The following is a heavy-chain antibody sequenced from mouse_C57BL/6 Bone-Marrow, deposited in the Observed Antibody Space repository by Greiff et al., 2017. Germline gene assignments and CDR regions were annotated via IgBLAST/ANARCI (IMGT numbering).Heavy chain of an antibody. J-gene: IGHJ4*01. V-gene: IGHV1-9*01. Sequence: QVQLQQSGAELMKPGASVKLSCKATGYTFTGYWIEWVKQRPGHGLEWIGEILPGSGSTNYNEKFKGKAKFTADTSSNTAYMQLSSLTTEDSAVYYCARWGYAMDYGGQGTSVTVSS. CDR1: GYTFTGYW. CDR3: ARWGYAMDY. CDR2: ILPGSGST.